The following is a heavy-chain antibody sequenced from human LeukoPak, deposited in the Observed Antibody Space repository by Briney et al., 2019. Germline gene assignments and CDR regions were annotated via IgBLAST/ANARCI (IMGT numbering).Heavy chain of an antibody. CDR3: ARAGPVTGDAFDI. Sequence: ETSETLSLTCTVSGGSISSYYWSWIRQPPGKGLEWIGYIYYSGSTNYSPSLKSRVTISVDTSKNQFSLKLSSVTAADTAVYYCARAGPVTGDAFDIWGQGTMVTVSS. J-gene: IGHJ3*02. V-gene: IGHV4-59*12. CDR2: IYYSGST. D-gene: IGHD4-17*01. CDR1: GGSISSYY.